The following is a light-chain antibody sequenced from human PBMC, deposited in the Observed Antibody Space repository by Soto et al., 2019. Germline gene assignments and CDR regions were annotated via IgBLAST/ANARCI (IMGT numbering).Light chain of an antibody. Sequence: QSVLTQPPSASGTPGQRVTISCSGSSSNIGINYVYWYQQLPGTAPKLLIYRNNQRPSGVPDRFSGSKSGTSASLAISGLRSEDEADYYCAAWDDSLSGWVFGGGTKLT. V-gene: IGLV1-47*01. J-gene: IGLJ3*02. CDR3: AAWDDSLSGWV. CDR1: SSNIGINY. CDR2: RNN.